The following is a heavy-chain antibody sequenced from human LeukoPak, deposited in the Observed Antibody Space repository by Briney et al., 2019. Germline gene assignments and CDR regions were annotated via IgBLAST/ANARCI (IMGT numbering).Heavy chain of an antibody. V-gene: IGHV1-69*04. CDR1: GGTFSSYA. CDR3: ARDLRYVVQAAGDMDV. Sequence: ASVKVSCKASGGTFSSYAISWVRQAPGQGLEWMGRIIPILGIANYAQKFQGRVTITADKSTSTAYMELSSLRSEDTAVYYCARDLRYVVQAAGDMDVWGQGTTVTVSS. D-gene: IGHD2-2*01. J-gene: IGHJ6*02. CDR2: IIPILGIA.